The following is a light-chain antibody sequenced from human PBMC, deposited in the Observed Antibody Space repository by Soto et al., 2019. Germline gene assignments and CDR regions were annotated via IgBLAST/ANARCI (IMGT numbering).Light chain of an antibody. Sequence: DIPTTESPSSLSASGGDRVTIPCRASQTISVYLNWYQRKPGRAPDVLIYSASTRRSGVPSRFSGSGSGTDFTLTITSLQPEDFATYYCQQTYSVPLTFGGGTKVDIK. J-gene: IGKJ4*01. CDR2: SAS. CDR3: QQTYSVPLT. CDR1: QTISVY. V-gene: IGKV1-39*01.